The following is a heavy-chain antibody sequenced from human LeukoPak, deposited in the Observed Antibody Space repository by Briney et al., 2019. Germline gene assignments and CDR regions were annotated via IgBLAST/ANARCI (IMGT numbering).Heavy chain of an antibody. CDR2: ISGGGSNI. J-gene: IGHJ6*02. CDR1: GFTFSTFE. V-gene: IGHV3-48*03. CDR3: ARTPTYGFWSGYTLDV. Sequence: PGGSLRLSCAASGFTFSTFEMNWVRQAPGKGLEWVSYISGGGSNIYYADPVKGRFTVSRDDAKNSLYLQMDSLRAEDTAVYYCARTPTYGFWSGYTLDVWGQGTTVTVSS. D-gene: IGHD3-3*01.